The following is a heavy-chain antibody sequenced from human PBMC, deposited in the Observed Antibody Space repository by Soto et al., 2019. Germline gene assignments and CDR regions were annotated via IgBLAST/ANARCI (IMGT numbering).Heavy chain of an antibody. D-gene: IGHD2-2*01. CDR1: GFTFSTYA. J-gene: IGHJ1*01. CDR2: ISGSGGDT. CDR3: AKARGSSTPAPGSY. V-gene: IGHV3-23*01. Sequence: PGGSLRLSCAASGFTFSTYAMSWVRQAPGKGLEWVSVISGSGGDTYYADSVKGRFTISRDNSKNTLSLQMNSLRAEDTAVYYCAKARGSSTPAPGSYSGQATHVTVSS.